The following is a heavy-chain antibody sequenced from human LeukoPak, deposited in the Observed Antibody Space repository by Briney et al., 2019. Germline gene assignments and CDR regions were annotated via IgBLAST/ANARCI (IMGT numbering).Heavy chain of an antibody. D-gene: IGHD6-19*01. Sequence: GGSLRLSCAASGFTFSDYYMSWIRQAPGKGLEWVSYISSSSSYTNYADSVKGRFTISRDNAKNSLYLQMNSLRAEDTAVYYCAGEGPGIAVVDYWGQGTLVTVSS. CDR1: GFTFSDYY. V-gene: IGHV3-11*06. J-gene: IGHJ4*02. CDR3: AGEGPGIAVVDY. CDR2: ISSSSSYT.